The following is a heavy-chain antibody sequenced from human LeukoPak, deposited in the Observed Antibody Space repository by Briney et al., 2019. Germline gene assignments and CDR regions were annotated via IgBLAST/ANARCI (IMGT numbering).Heavy chain of an antibody. CDR1: GFTFSSYS. D-gene: IGHD3-16*01. CDR2: ISSTSSAI. V-gene: IGHV3-48*04. J-gene: IGHJ4*02. Sequence: PGGSLRLSCAASGFTFSSYSMNWVRQAPGKGLEWVSYISSTSSAIYYADSLKGRFTISRDNAKNSLYLQMDSLRAEDTAVYYCARVIGSYGDSAYWGQGTLVTVSS. CDR3: ARVIGSYGDSAY.